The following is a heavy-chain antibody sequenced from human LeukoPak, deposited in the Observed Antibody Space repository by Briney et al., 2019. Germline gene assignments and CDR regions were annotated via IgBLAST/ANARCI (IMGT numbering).Heavy chain of an antibody. D-gene: IGHD3-16*01. CDR3: ARHRLSGHDGLDY. J-gene: IGHJ4*02. Sequence: ASVKVSCKASGYSFTSYGISWVRQAPGQGLEWMGWINTNTGNPTYAQGFTGRFVFSLDTSVSTAYLQISSLKAEDTAVYYCARHRLSGHDGLDYWGQGTLVTVSS. V-gene: IGHV7-4-1*02. CDR1: GYSFTSYG. CDR2: INTNTGNP.